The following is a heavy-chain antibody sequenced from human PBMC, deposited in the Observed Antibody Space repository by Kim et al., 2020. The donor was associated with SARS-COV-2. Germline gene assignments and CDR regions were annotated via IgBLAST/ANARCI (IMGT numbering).Heavy chain of an antibody. D-gene: IGHD6-13*01. CDR1: GYTFTNYY. CDR2: INPSGGST. CDR3: AEDSSSWGVFGY. V-gene: IGHV1-46*01. J-gene: IGHJ4*02. Sequence: ASVKVSCKASGYTFTNYYIHWVRQAPGQGLEWMGMINPSGGSTTYAQIFQGRVTMTSDTSTSTVDMELSSLISEDTAVYYCAEDSSSWGVFGYWGQGTLV.